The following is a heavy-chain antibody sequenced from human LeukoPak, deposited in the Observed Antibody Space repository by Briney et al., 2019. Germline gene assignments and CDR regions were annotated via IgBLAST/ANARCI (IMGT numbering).Heavy chain of an antibody. D-gene: IGHD3-3*01. J-gene: IGHJ4*02. CDR3: ARGLGTILPYYFDY. Sequence: GGSLRLSCAASGFTFSSYSMNWVRQAPGKGLEWVSYISSSSSTIYYADSVKGRFTISRDNAKNSLYLQMNSLRAEDTAVYYCARGLGTILPYYFDYWGQGTLVTVSS. CDR2: ISSSSSTI. V-gene: IGHV3-48*01. CDR1: GFTFSSYS.